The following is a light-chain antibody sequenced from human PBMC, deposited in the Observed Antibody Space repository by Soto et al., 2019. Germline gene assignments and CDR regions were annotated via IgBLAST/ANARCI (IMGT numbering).Light chain of an antibody. J-gene: IGKJ5*01. CDR2: GAS. CDR1: QSVSSNY. CDR3: QQYGSSPPIT. Sequence: ELVMTQSPATLSVAPGERATLSCRATQSVSSNYLAWYQQKPGQAPRLLIYGASSRATGIPARFSGSGSGTDFTLTISRLEPEDFAVYYCQQYGSSPPITFGQGTRLEIK. V-gene: IGKV3-20*01.